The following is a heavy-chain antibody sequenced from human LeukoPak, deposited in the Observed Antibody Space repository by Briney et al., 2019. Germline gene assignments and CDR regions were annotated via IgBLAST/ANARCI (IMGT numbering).Heavy chain of an antibody. CDR2: IDTDGTYI. Sequence: GGSLRLSCAASGFTFRNYDIHWIRQAPGKGLEWVSSIDTDGTYIHYADSVKGRFTISRDNSKNSLYLQMNSLRAEDTAVYYCARGLGVQVGAKGVGAFDIWGQGTMVTVSS. CDR1: GFTFRNYD. J-gene: IGHJ3*02. V-gene: IGHV3-21*04. CDR3: ARGLGVQVGAKGVGAFDI. D-gene: IGHD1-26*01.